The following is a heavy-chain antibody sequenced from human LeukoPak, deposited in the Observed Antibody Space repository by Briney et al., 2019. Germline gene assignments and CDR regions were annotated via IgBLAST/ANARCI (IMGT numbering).Heavy chain of an antibody. CDR1: GFTFSSYS. V-gene: IGHV3-21*01. J-gene: IGHJ4*02. CDR3: ARELGATEGDY. D-gene: IGHD1-26*01. Sequence: GGSLRLSCAASGFTFSSYSMNWVRQARGKGLEWVSSISSSSSYIYYADSVKGRFTISRDNAKNSLYLQMNSLRAEDTAVYYCARELGATEGDYWGQGTLVTVSS. CDR2: ISSSSSYI.